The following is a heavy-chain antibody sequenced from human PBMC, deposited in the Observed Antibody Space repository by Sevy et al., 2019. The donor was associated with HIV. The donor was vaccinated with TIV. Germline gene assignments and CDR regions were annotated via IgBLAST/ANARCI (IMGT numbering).Heavy chain of an antibody. CDR1: GFTSGSFW. D-gene: IGHD6-19*01. V-gene: IGHV3-74*01. CDR3: TIGSAGTAQH. Sequence: GGSLRLFCAASGFTSGSFWMHWVRQTPGKGLIWVSHINSDGKIADYADSVKGRFTVSRDSAKNTQHLQMTSLGDEDTALYYCTIGSAGTAQHWGQGILVTVSS. CDR2: INSDGKIA. J-gene: IGHJ4*02.